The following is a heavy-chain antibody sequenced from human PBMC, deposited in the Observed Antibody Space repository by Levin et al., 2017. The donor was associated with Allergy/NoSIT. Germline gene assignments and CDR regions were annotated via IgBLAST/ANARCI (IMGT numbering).Heavy chain of an antibody. CDR1: GFSFHDYA. CDR3: TSRIGGANPFDY. V-gene: IGHV3-9*01. CDR2: ISRDSRTT. J-gene: IGHJ4*02. D-gene: IGHD3-16*01. Sequence: GGSLRLSCAASGFSFHDYAMHWVRQAPGKGLEWVSGISRDSRTTVYADSVKGRFTISRDNAKNSLYLQMNSLRAEDTALYYCTSRIGGANPFDYWGQGTLVTVSS.